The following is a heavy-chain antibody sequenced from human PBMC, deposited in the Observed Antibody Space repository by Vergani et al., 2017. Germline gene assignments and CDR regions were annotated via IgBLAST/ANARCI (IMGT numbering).Heavy chain of an antibody. CDR1: GFTSSYYG. CDR3: ARSGYYDFWSADY. J-gene: IGHJ4*02. CDR2: ISYDGTQK. Sequence: QVHLVESGGGVVQPGRSLRLSCVVSGFTSSYYGMHWVRQAPGKGLEWVAVISYDGTQKYYADSVKGRFTISRDNSKSTLYLQMNSLRTEDTAVYYCARSGYYDFWSADYWGQGTLVTVSS. V-gene: IGHV3-30*03. D-gene: IGHD3-3*01.